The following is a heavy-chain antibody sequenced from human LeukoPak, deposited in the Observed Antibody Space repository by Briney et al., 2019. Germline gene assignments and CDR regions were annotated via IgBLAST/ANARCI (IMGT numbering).Heavy chain of an antibody. V-gene: IGHV1-69*04. J-gene: IGHJ2*01. CDR2: IIPILGIA. Sequence: GYSVKVSCKASGGTFSSYAISWVRQAPGQGLEWMGRIIPILGIANYAQKFQGRVTITADKSTSTAYMELSSLRSEDTAVYYCARDKMVVVVAATLGYFDLWGRGTLVTVSS. CDR3: ARDKMVVVVAATLGYFDL. D-gene: IGHD2-15*01. CDR1: GGTFSSYA.